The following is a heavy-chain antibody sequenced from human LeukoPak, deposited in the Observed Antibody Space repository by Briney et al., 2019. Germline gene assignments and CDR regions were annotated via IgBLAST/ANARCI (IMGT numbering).Heavy chain of an antibody. V-gene: IGHV3-7*01. J-gene: IGHJ4*02. CDR2: IKPNGNDK. Sequence: GGSLRLSCAASGFTFNIHWMTWVRQTPGKGLEWVATIKPNGNDKFFVDSVKGRFTVSRDNAKTSLYLQMNSLRAEDTAVYYCANGLRGGYWGQGTLVTVSS. CDR1: GFTFNIHW. CDR3: ANGLRGGY. D-gene: IGHD4-23*01.